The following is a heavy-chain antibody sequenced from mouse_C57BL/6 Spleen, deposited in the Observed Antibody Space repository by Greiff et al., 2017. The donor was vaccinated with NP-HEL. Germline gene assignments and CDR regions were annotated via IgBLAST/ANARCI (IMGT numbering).Heavy chain of an antibody. CDR1: GFNIKDYY. CDR2: IDPEDGET. Sequence: EVQLQQSGAELVKPGASVKLSCTASGFNIKDYYMHWVKQRTEQGLEWIGRIDPEDGETKYAPNFQGKATITADTSSNTAYLQLGSLTSEDTAVYYCARRGFAYWGQGTLVTVSA. J-gene: IGHJ3*01. CDR3: ARRGFAY. V-gene: IGHV14-2*01.